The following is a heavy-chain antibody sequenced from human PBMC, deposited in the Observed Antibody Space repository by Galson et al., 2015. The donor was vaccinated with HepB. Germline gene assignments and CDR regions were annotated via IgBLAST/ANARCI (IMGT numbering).Heavy chain of an antibody. D-gene: IGHD2-2*02. V-gene: IGHV1-2*02. CDR1: GNIFTGHH. Sequence: SVKVSCKASGNIFTGHHIHWERLAPGQGLEWVGKVNPESGATHYAQEFQGRVTMTWDTSISTAYMELSSLTSDDTAVYYCAISVQNPPIPAFDFWGQGTLVTVSS. CDR2: VNPESGAT. CDR3: AISVQNPPIPAFDF. J-gene: IGHJ4*02.